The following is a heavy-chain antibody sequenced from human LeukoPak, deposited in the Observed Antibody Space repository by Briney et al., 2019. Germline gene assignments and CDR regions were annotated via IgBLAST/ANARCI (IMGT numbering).Heavy chain of an antibody. D-gene: IGHD2-2*01. CDR1: GYTFTDYY. CDR3: ARANPLHCSSTSCLFDY. Sequence: ASVKVSCKASGYTFTDYYMHWVRQAPGQGLEWMGWINPNNGGTYSTQKFQGWVTITRDTSISTAYMELSRLTSDDTAVYYCARANPLHCSSTSCLFDYWGQGSLVTVSS. J-gene: IGHJ4*02. V-gene: IGHV1-2*04. CDR2: INPNNGGT.